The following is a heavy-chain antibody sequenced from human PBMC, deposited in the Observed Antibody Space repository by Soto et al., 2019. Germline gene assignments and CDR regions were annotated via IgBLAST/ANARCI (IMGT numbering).Heavy chain of an antibody. J-gene: IGHJ4*02. V-gene: IGHV4-38-2*01. D-gene: IGHD2-21*02. Sequence: LSLTCAVSGYSISIGYYWGWIRQPPGKGLEWIGSIYHSGSTYYNPSLKSRVTISVDTSKNQFSLKLSSVTAADTAVYYCARYPPTARPFDYWGQGTLVTVSS. CDR2: IYHSGST. CDR1: GYSISIGYY. CDR3: ARYPPTARPFDY.